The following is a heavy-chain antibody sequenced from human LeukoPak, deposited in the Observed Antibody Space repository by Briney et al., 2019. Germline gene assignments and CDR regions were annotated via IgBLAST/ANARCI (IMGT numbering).Heavy chain of an antibody. Sequence: SVKVSCKASGGTFSSYAISWVRQAPGQGLEWMGGIIPIFGTANYAQKFQGRVTITADESTSTAYMELSSLRSEDAAVYYCARVVYSYGYPLDYWGQGTLVTVSS. D-gene: IGHD5-18*01. CDR1: GGTFSSYA. CDR3: ARVVYSYGYPLDY. J-gene: IGHJ4*02. V-gene: IGHV1-69*13. CDR2: IIPIFGTA.